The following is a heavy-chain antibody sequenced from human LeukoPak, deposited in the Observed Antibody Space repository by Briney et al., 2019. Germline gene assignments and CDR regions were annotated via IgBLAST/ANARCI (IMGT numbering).Heavy chain of an antibody. CDR1: GGSFSGYY. CDR2: INHSGST. Sequence: KPSETLSLTCAVYGGSFSGYYWSWIRQPPGKGLEWIGEINHSGSTNYNPSLKSRVTISVDTSKNQFSLKLSSVTAADTAVYYCARGGARGTIFGVVPTLKNWFDPWGQGTLVTVSS. V-gene: IGHV4-34*01. CDR3: ARGGARGTIFGVVPTLKNWFDP. J-gene: IGHJ5*02. D-gene: IGHD3-3*01.